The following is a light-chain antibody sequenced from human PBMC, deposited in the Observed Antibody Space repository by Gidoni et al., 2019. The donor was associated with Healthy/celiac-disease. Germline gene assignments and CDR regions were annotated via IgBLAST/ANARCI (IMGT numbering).Light chain of an antibody. Sequence: IQLTQSPSSLSASVGDRVTITCQASQDISNYLNWYQQKPGKAPKLLIYDASNLETGVPSRFSGSGSGTDFTFTISSLQPEDIATYYCQQYDKLALTFXGXTKVEIK. CDR3: QQYDKLALT. CDR2: DAS. J-gene: IGKJ4*01. V-gene: IGKV1-33*01. CDR1: QDISNY.